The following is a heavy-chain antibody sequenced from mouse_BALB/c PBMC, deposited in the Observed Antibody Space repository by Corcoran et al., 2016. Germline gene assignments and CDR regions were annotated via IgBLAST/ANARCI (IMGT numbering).Heavy chain of an antibody. J-gene: IGHJ3*01. CDR1: GSTFTTAG. CDR3: AVDSSGWFAY. V-gene: IGHV9-4*02. Sequence: QIQLVQSGPELTKPGETVRSSCKASGSTFTTAGMQWVQKMPGKGWKWIGWINTHSGVPKYAEDCKGRFAFSLETSASTAYLQISNLKNEDTATYFCAVDSSGWFAYWGQGTLVTVAA. D-gene: IGHD3-2*01. CDR2: INTHSGVP.